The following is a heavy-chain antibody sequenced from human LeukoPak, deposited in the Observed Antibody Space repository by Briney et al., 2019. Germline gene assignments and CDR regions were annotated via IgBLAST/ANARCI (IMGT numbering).Heavy chain of an antibody. D-gene: IGHD6-19*01. CDR1: GGSISSSSYY. CDR3: ARVIAVAVCDY. CDR2: IYYSGST. J-gene: IGHJ4*02. V-gene: IGHV4-39*07. Sequence: TSETLSLTCTVSGGSISSSSYYWGWIRQPPGKGLEWIGSIYYSGSTYYNPSLKSRVTISIDTSKNQFSLKLSSVTAADTAVYYCARVIAVAVCDYWGQGTLVTVSS.